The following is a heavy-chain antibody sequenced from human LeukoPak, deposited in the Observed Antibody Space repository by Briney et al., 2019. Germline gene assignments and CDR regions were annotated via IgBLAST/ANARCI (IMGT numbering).Heavy chain of an antibody. D-gene: IGHD5-12*01. J-gene: IGHJ6*02. CDR1: GFTFSSYG. Sequence: GRSLRLSCAASGFTFSSYGMDWVRQARGKGLEWVAVISYDGSNKYYADSVKGRFTISRDNSKNTLYLQMNSLRAEDTAVYYCAKDTSGYDFYYYGMDVWGQGTTVTVSS. V-gene: IGHV3-30*18. CDR2: ISYDGSNK. CDR3: AKDTSGYDFYYYGMDV.